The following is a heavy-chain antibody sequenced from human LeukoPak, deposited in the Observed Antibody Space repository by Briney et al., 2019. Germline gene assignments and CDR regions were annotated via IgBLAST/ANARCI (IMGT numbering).Heavy chain of an antibody. CDR3: ARAPLEQLAAGYYFDY. V-gene: IGHV3-23*01. D-gene: IGHD6-6*01. CDR2: ISGSGGST. Sequence: GGSLRLSCEASGFTFSSYAISWVRQAPGNGLEWVSAISGSGGSTYYADSVKGRFTISRDNFKNALYLQMNSLRAEDTAVYYCARAPLEQLAAGYYFDYWGQGTLVTVSS. J-gene: IGHJ4*02. CDR1: GFTFSSYA.